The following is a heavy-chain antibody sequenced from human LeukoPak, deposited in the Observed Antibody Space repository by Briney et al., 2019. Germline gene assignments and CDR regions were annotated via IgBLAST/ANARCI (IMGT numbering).Heavy chain of an antibody. CDR2: IYYSGST. V-gene: IGHV4-30-4*08. CDR3: ARRPAAMVNWFDP. D-gene: IGHD2-2*01. Sequence: SQTLSLTCTVSGGPISSGDYYWSWIRQPPGKGLEWIGYIYYSGSTYYNPSLKSRVTISVDTSKNQFSLKLSSVTAADTAVYYCARRPAAMVNWFDPWGQGTLVTVSS. J-gene: IGHJ5*02. CDR1: GGPISSGDYY.